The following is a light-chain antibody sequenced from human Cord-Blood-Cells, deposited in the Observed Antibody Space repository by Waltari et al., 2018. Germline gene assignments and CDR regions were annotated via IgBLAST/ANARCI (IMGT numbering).Light chain of an antibody. CDR1: QSVSSY. CDR2: DAS. Sequence: EIVLTQSPATLSLSPGERATLSCRASQSVSSYLAWYQQNPGQAPRLLIDDASSRATGIPARVSGSGSGTDFTITISSLEPEDFAVYYCQQRSNWLTFGGGTKVEIK. J-gene: IGKJ4*01. V-gene: IGKV3-11*01. CDR3: QQRSNWLT.